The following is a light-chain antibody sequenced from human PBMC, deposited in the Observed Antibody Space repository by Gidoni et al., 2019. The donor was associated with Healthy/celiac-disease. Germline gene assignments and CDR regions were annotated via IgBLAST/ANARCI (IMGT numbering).Light chain of an antibody. CDR1: STDVGGYTY. Sequence: QSALTQPASVSGXXGQSLTITCTGTSTDVGGYTYVSWYHQHPGKAPKLMIYDVSNRPSWVSNRFSGSKSGNTASLTISGLQAEDEADYYCSAYTSSSTLEAVFGGGTQLTVL. CDR2: DVS. CDR3: SAYTSSSTLEAV. J-gene: IGLJ7*01. V-gene: IGLV2-14*03.